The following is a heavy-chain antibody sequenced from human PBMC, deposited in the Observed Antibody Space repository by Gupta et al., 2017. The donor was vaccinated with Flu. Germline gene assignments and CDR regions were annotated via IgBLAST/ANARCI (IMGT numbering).Heavy chain of an antibody. J-gene: IGHJ4*02. CDR2: ISGSGATT. D-gene: IGHD4-17*01. V-gene: IGHV3-23*01. CDR3: AKDTLGDQPA. Sequence: EVQLLESGGGLVQPGGSLRLSCEASGFNFRSYAMMWVRQAPGKGLEWVSTISGSGATTYYPDSVKGRFTISRDNSKSTLFLQMNGLRAEDTAVYYCAKDTLGDQPAWGQGTLVTVSS. CDR1: GFNFRSYA.